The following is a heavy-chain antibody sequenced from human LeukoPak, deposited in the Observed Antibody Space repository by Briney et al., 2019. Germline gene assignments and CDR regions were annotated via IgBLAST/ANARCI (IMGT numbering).Heavy chain of an antibody. Sequence: SETLSLTCTVSGGSISSSYWSWIRQPPGKGLEWIGYIYYSGSPNYNPSLKSRVTISVDTSKNQFSLKLTSVTAADTAVYYCARLKGPYCSGGSCYSDWYFDLWGRGTLVTVSS. CDR1: GGSISSSY. CDR3: ARLKGPYCSGGSCYSDWYFDL. D-gene: IGHD2-15*01. J-gene: IGHJ2*01. CDR2: IYYSGSP. V-gene: IGHV4-59*01.